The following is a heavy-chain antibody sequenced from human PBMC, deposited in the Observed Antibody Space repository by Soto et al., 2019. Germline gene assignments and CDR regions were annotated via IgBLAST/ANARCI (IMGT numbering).Heavy chain of an antibody. CDR2: ISSSSSYI. J-gene: IGHJ5*02. CDR3: ARDRHYCGGDCCFDP. V-gene: IGHV3-21*01. Sequence: PGGSLRLSCAASGFTFSSYSMNWVRQAPGKGLEWVSSISSSSSYIYYADSVKGRFTISRDNAKNSLYLQMNSLRAEDTAVYYCARDRHYCGGDCCFDPWGQGTLVTVSS. D-gene: IGHD2-21*02. CDR1: GFTFSSYS.